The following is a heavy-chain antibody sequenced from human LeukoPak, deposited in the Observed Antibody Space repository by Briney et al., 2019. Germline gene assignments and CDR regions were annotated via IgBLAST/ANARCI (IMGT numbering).Heavy chain of an antibody. CDR3: ARDSRMNYYAS. V-gene: IGHV3-30-3*01. CDR1: GFSFSRFH. J-gene: IGHJ5*02. CDR2: ISYDGSNK. Sequence: PGGSLRLSCAASGFSFSRFHMHWVRQAPGKGLEWVAVISYDGSNKYYADSVKGRFTISRDNSKNTLYLQMNSLRAEDTAMYYCARDSRMNYYASWGRGTLVTVSS. D-gene: IGHD3-3*01.